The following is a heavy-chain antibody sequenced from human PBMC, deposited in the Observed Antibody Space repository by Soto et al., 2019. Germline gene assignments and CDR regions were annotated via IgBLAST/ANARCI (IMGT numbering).Heavy chain of an antibody. CDR2: IYYSGST. Sequence: SETLSLTCTVSGGSISSGDYYWSWIRQPPGKGLEWIGYIYYSGSTYYNPSLKSRVTISVDTSKNQFSLKLSSVTAADTAVYYCARVRIDYTVDYWGQGTLVTVSS. CDR3: ARVRIDYTVDY. V-gene: IGHV4-30-4*01. D-gene: IGHD2-2*02. CDR1: GGSISSGDYY. J-gene: IGHJ4*02.